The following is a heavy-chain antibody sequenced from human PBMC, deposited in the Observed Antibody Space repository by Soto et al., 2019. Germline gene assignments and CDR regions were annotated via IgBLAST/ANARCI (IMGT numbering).Heavy chain of an antibody. J-gene: IGHJ4*02. V-gene: IGHV4-59*01. Sequence: LSLTCTVSGGSISSYYWSWIRQPPGKGLEWIGYIYYSGSTNYNPSLKSRVTISVDTSKNQFSLKLSSVTAADTAVYYCARDVKWNYGFYFDYWGQGTLVTVSS. CDR1: GGSISSYY. CDR3: ARDVKWNYGFYFDY. CDR2: IYYSGST. D-gene: IGHD1-7*01.